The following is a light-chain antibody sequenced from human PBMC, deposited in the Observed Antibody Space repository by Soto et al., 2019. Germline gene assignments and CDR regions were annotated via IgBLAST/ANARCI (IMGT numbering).Light chain of an antibody. J-gene: IGKJ5*01. CDR3: QQYGSP. V-gene: IGKV3-20*01. CDR2: DAS. CDR1: QSVTNS. Sequence: IVMTQSLDTLSLSPGERATLSCRASQSVTNSLAWYQQKPGQAPRLLVYDASSRATGIPDRFSGSGSGTDFTLTISRLEPEDFAVYYCQQYGSPFGQGTRLEI.